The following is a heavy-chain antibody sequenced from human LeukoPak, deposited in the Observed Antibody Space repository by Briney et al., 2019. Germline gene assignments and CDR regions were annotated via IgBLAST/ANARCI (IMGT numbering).Heavy chain of an antibody. Sequence: GASVKVSCKASGGTFSSYAISWVRQAPGQGLEWMGGIIPIFGTANYAQKFQGRVTITADESTSTAYMELSSLRSEDTAVYYCARDQEIFGVVRGYFDLWGRGTLVTVSS. D-gene: IGHD3-3*01. J-gene: IGHJ2*01. CDR2: IIPIFGTA. CDR1: GGTFSSYA. CDR3: ARDQEIFGVVRGYFDL. V-gene: IGHV1-69*13.